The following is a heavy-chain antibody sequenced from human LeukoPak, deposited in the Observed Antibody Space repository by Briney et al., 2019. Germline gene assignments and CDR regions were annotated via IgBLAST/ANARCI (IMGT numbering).Heavy chain of an antibody. V-gene: IGHV1-24*01. CDR1: GYTLTELS. CDR3: ATGLMYYYDSSGSHDAFDI. J-gene: IGHJ3*02. D-gene: IGHD3-22*01. Sequence: ASVNVSCKVSGYTLTELSMHWVRQAPGKGLEWMGGFDPEDGETIYAQKFQGRVTMTEDTSTDTAYMELSSLRSEDTAVYYCATGLMYYYDSSGSHDAFDIWGQGTMVTVSS. CDR2: FDPEDGET.